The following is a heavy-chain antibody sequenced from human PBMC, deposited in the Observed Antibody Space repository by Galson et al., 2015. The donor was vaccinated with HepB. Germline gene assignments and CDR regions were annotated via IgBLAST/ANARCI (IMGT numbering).Heavy chain of an antibody. J-gene: IGHJ4*02. CDR3: ARDRIDGGSYPYYFDY. V-gene: IGHV3-30*04. CDR2: ISYDGSNK. Sequence: SLRLSCAASGFTFSSYAMHWVRQAPGKGLEWVAVISYDGSNKYYADSVKGRFTISRDNSKNTLYLQMNSLRAEDTAVYYCARDRIDGGSYPYYFDYWGQGTLVTVSS. CDR1: GFTFSSYA. D-gene: IGHD1-26*01.